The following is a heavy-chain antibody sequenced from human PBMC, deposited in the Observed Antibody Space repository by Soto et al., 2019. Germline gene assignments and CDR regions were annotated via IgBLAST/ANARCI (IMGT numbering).Heavy chain of an antibody. V-gene: IGHV3-33*01. CDR3: TTHSSSWYVPSEGGFDY. CDR1: GFTFSSYG. Sequence: PVGSLRLSCAASGFTFSSYGMHWVRQAPGKGLEWVAVIWYDGSNKYYADSVKGRFTISRDNSKNTLYLQMNSLKTEDTAVYYYTTHSSSWYVPSEGGFDYWGQGTLVTVSS. J-gene: IGHJ4*02. CDR2: IWYDGSNK. D-gene: IGHD6-13*01.